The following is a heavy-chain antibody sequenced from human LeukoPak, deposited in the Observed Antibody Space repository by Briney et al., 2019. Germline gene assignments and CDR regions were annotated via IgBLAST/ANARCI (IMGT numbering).Heavy chain of an antibody. D-gene: IGHD6-13*01. V-gene: IGHV4-61*09. J-gene: IGHJ5*02. CDR3: ARGQQLVRDNWFDP. Sequence: PSETLSLTCTVSGGSISSGSYYWSWIRQPAGKGLEWIGHIYTGGGTNYNPSLKSRVTISVDTSKNQFSLKLSSVTAADTAFYYCARGQQLVRDNWFDPWGQGTLVTVSS. CDR1: GGSISSGSYY. CDR2: IYTGGGT.